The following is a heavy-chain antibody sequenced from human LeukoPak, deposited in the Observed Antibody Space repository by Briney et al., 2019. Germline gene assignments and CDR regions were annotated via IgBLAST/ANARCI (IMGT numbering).Heavy chain of an antibody. CDR3: ARATVVRGVGYYGMDV. V-gene: IGHV1-69*13. Sequence: SVKVSCKASGGTFSSYAFSWVRQAPGQGLGWMGGIIPIFGTANYAQKFQGRVTITADESTSTAYMELSSLRSEDTAVYYCARATVVRGVGYYGMDVWGQGTTVTVSS. CDR2: IIPIFGTA. J-gene: IGHJ6*02. CDR1: GGTFSSYA. D-gene: IGHD3-10*01.